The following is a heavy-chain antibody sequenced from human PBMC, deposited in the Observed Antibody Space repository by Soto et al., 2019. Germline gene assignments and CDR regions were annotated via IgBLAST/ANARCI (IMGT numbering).Heavy chain of an antibody. CDR3: ARDTPLYDAFDI. D-gene: IGHD3-16*02. Sequence: QVQLVQSGAEVKKPGASVKVSCKASGYTFTSYAMHWVRQAPGQRLEWMGWINAGNGNTKYSQKFQGRVTITRDTSASTAYMELSSLRSEDTAVYYCARDTPLYDAFDIWGQGTMVTVSS. J-gene: IGHJ3*02. CDR2: INAGNGNT. CDR1: GYTFTSYA. V-gene: IGHV1-3*01.